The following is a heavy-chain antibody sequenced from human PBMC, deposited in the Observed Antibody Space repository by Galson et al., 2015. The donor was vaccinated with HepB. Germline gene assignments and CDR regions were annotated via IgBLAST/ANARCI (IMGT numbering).Heavy chain of an antibody. CDR3: AHRHYYNSSNYAFDF. J-gene: IGHJ4*02. D-gene: IGHD3-22*01. Sequence: PALVKPTQTLSLTCTFSGFSLSTTGVGVAWIRQPPGKALEWLALIYWNDDKRYRSSLKSRLTITKDTSKNQVVLTMTNMDPADTATYYCAHRHYYNSSNYAFDFWGQGTLVTVSS. V-gene: IGHV2-5*01. CDR1: GFSLSTTGVG. CDR2: IYWNDDK.